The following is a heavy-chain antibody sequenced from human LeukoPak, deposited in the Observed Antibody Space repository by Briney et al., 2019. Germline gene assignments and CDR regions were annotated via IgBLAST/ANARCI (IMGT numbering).Heavy chain of an antibody. CDR1: GFTFSSYW. V-gene: IGHV3-7*01. CDR3: ARVVVPAAMPLGWAFDI. CDR2: IKQDGSEK. J-gene: IGHJ3*02. D-gene: IGHD2-2*01. Sequence: PGGSLRLSCAASGFTFSSYWMSWVRQAPGKGLEWVANIKQDGSEKYYVDSVKGRFTISRDNAKNSLYLQMNSLRAEDTAVYYCARVVVPAAMPLGWAFDIWGQGTMVTVSS.